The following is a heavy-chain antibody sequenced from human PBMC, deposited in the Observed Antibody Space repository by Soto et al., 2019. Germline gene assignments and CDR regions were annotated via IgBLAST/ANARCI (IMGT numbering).Heavy chain of an antibody. D-gene: IGHD1-1*01. J-gene: IGHJ6*02. V-gene: IGHV3-30*18. CDR1: GFTFSDSR. CDR2: IFYDGSNN. Sequence: GGSLRLSCTASGFTFSDSRMTWVRQTPGKGLEWVALIFYDGSNNYYADSVKGRFTISRDTSKNTLYLQVSSLRAEDTAVYYCAKSRDAYNFDFHYGMDVGGQGTSVTVAS. CDR3: AKSRDAYNFDFHYGMDV.